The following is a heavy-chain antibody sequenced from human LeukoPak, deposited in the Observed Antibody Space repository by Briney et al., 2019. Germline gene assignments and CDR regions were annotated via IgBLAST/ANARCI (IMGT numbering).Heavy chain of an antibody. V-gene: IGHV3-9*01. J-gene: IGHJ4*02. CDR1: GFRFYDV. CDR3: ARDHYFDY. Sequence: GGSLRLSCAASGFRFYDVMHWVRQAPGKGLEWVSGVSWNSGSIGYADSVKGRFTISRDNAKNSLYLQMNSLRAEDTAVYYCARDHYFDYWGQGTLVTVSS. CDR2: VSWNSGSI.